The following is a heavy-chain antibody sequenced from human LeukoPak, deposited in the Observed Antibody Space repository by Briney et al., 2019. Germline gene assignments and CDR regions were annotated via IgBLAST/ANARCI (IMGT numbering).Heavy chain of an antibody. CDR2: ISSSSSSI. J-gene: IGHJ4*02. V-gene: IGHV3-48*04. Sequence: PGGSLRLSCAASGFTFSSYSMNWVRQAPGKGLEWVSYISSSSSSIYYADSVKGRFTISRDNAKNSLYLQMNSLRAEDTAVYYCARGYVAASGRYYFDSWGQGTLVTVSS. D-gene: IGHD6-13*01. CDR3: ARGYVAASGRYYFDS. CDR1: GFTFSSYS.